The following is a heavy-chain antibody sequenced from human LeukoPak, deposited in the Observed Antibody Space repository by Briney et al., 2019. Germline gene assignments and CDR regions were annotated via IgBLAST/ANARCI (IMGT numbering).Heavy chain of an antibody. D-gene: IGHD2-15*01. Sequence: PSQTLSLTCTVSGDSISNGDYYWSWIRQPAGKGLEWIGRISSSGSTNYNPSLKSRVTISVDTSKNQFSLKLSSVTAADTAVYYCARGAPDIVVVVAERPYNWFDPWGQGTLVTVSS. CDR2: ISSSGST. J-gene: IGHJ5*02. CDR1: GDSISNGDYY. CDR3: ARGAPDIVVVVAERPYNWFDP. V-gene: IGHV4-61*02.